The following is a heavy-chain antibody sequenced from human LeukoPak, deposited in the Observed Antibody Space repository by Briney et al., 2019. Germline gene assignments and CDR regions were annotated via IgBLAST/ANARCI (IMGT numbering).Heavy chain of an antibody. J-gene: IGHJ6*03. Sequence: SETLSLTCTVSGGSISSYYWSWIRQPRGKGLEWSGYIYYSGSTNYNPSLKSRVTISVDTSKNQFSLKLSSVTAADTAVYYCARVTGSGSLYYYYYMDVWGKGTTVTASS. CDR3: ARVTGSGSLYYYYYMDV. CDR1: GGSISSYY. CDR2: IYYSGST. D-gene: IGHD3-10*01. V-gene: IGHV4-59*01.